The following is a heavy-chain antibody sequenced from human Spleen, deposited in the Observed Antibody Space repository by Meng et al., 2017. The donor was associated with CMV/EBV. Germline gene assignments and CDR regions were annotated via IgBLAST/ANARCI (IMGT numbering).Heavy chain of an antibody. CDR3: ARPTYSGYDLYYFDY. J-gene: IGHJ4*02. D-gene: IGHD5-12*01. Sequence: GESLKISCAASGFPFSAYTIHWVRQAPGKGLEWVAVISYDGSNKSYADSVKGRFTISRDNSKNTLYLQMNSLRAEDTAVYYCARPTYSGYDLYYFDYWGQGTLVTVSS. V-gene: IGHV3-30-3*01. CDR1: GFPFSAYT. CDR2: ISYDGSNK.